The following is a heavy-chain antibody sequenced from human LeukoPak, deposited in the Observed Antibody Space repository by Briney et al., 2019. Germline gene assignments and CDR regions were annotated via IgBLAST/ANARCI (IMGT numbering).Heavy chain of an antibody. D-gene: IGHD2-2*01. CDR3: ARVMEYQLLIGGYYYYYMDV. J-gene: IGHJ6*03. Sequence: GGSLRLSCAASGFTFSSYAMSWVRQAPGKGLEWVSAISGSGGSTYYADSVKGRFTISRDNSKNTLYLQMNSLRAEDTAVYYCARVMEYQLLIGGYYYYYMDVWGKGTTVTVSS. V-gene: IGHV3-23*01. CDR1: GFTFSSYA. CDR2: ISGSGGST.